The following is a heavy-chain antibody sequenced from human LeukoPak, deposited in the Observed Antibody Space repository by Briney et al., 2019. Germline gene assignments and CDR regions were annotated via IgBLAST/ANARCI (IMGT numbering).Heavy chain of an antibody. Sequence: GRSLRLSCAASGFIFSSYAVHWVRQAPGKGLGWVAVISSVGRHIFYADSVKGRFTISRDNSKNTLYLQMNSLRAEDTALYLCARCGGTCSLPSTSAMDVWGQGTTVTV. CDR1: GFIFSSYA. D-gene: IGHD2-21*01. J-gene: IGHJ6*02. CDR3: ARCGGTCSLPSTSAMDV. V-gene: IGHV3-30*04. CDR2: ISSVGRHI.